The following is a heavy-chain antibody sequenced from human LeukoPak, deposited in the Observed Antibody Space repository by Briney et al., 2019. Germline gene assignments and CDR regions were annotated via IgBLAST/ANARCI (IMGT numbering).Heavy chain of an antibody. Sequence: PSETPSLTCAVYGESLNSYYWSWVRQPPGEGLEWIGEIYESGTTEYNPSLKSRVTISMVPSKHQFSLSLSSVTAADTAVYYCARGAWATRLGSWGLGTPVIVSS. CDR3: ARGAWATRLGS. CDR1: GESLNSYY. J-gene: IGHJ4*02. D-gene: IGHD2-15*01. CDR2: IYESGTT. V-gene: IGHV4-34*01.